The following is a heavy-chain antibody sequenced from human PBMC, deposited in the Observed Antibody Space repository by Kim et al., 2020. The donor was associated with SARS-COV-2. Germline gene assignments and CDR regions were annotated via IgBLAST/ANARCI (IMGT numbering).Heavy chain of an antibody. Sequence: GGSLRLSCVASGFIVSNNYMNWVRQAPGKGLEWVSGIHSGGSAYSSDALKGRFTITSDNSKNTLYHQLNSLKAEDTAVYHCAKDPGYSSGGDFDPWGQGILVTVTS. CDR1: GFIVSNNY. J-gene: IGHJ5*02. D-gene: IGHD3-10*01. CDR3: AKDPGYSSGGDFDP. V-gene: IGHV3-53*01. CDR2: IHSGGSA.